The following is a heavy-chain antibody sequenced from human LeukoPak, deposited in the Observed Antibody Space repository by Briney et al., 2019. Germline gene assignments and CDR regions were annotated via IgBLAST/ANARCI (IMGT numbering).Heavy chain of an antibody. CDR3: TKSDWFDP. Sequence: GGSLRLSCAASGFTSSTYWMHWVRQVPGTGLVWVSRTNEDGSITDYADSVKGRFTISRDNARNTLYLQMNSLRVEDTAVYYCTKSDWFDPWGQGTLVTVSS. V-gene: IGHV3-74*01. CDR2: TNEDGSIT. D-gene: IGHD3-3*01. CDR1: GFTSSTYW. J-gene: IGHJ5*02.